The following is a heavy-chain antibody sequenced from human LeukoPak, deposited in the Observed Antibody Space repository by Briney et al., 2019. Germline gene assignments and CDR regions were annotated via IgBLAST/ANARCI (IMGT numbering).Heavy chain of an antibody. D-gene: IGHD3-10*01. J-gene: IGHJ6*02. CDR3: ARDKRLWFGEAHLTYYYYGMDV. CDR2: IYTSGST. V-gene: IGHV4-4*07. CDR1: GGSISSYY. Sequence: SETLSLTCTVSGGSISSYYWSWIRQPAGKGLEWIGCIYTSGSTNYNPSLKSRVTMSVDTSKNQFSLKLSSVTAADTAVYYCARDKRLWFGEAHLTYYYYGMDVRGQGTTVTVSS.